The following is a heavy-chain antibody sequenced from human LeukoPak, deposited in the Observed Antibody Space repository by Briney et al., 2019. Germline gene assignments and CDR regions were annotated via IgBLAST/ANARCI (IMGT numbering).Heavy chain of an antibody. Sequence: QSGGSLRLSCAASGFAFSTYDMHWVRQAPGKGLEWVAFIRYDGSSKYYADSVKGRFTISRDNSENTLYLQMNSLRVDDTAVYYCASLTLDYDGVGYSDWFDPWGQGTLVTVSS. J-gene: IGHJ5*02. CDR2: IRYDGSSK. CDR1: GFAFSTYD. V-gene: IGHV3-30*02. CDR3: ASLTLDYDGVGYSDWFDP. D-gene: IGHD3-22*01.